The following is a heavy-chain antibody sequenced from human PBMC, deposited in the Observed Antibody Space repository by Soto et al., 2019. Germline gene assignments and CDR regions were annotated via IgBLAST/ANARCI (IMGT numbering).Heavy chain of an antibody. V-gene: IGHV3-23*01. CDR3: AKRTVGWYFDL. D-gene: IGHD4-17*01. Sequence: EVQLLESGGVLVQPGGSLRLSCAASGFTFSSYAMNWVRQAPGKGLEWVSVISGSGGSTYYADAVKGRFTISRDNSKNTLYLQMNSLRAEDTAVYYCAKRTVGWYFDLWGRGTLVTVSS. J-gene: IGHJ2*01. CDR2: ISGSGGST. CDR1: GFTFSSYA.